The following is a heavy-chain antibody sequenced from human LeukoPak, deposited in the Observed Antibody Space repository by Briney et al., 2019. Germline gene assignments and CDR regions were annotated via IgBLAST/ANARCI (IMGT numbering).Heavy chain of an antibody. CDR1: GGSISSYY. V-gene: IGHV4-59*01. CDR3: ARDAGYSYGNDAFDI. J-gene: IGHJ3*02. D-gene: IGHD5-18*01. Sequence: PSETLSLTCTVSGGSISSYYWSWIRQPPGKGLEWIGYIYYSGSTNYNPSLKSRATISVDTSKNQFSLKLSSVTAADTAVYYCARDAGYSYGNDAFDIWGQGTMVTVSS. CDR2: IYYSGST.